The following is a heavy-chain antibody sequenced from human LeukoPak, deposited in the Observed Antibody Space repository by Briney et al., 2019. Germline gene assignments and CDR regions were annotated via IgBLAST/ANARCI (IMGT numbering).Heavy chain of an antibody. V-gene: IGHV4-34*01. CDR2: INHSGST. CDR1: GGSFSGYY. CDR3: ARRRAAAAGTAEYFQH. Sequence: SETLSLTCAVYGGSFSGYYWSWVRQPPGKGLEWMGEINHSGSTNYNPSLTSRVTISVDTSKNQFSLKLSSVTAADTAVYYCARRRAAAAGTAEYFQHWGQGTLVTVSS. D-gene: IGHD6-13*01. J-gene: IGHJ1*01.